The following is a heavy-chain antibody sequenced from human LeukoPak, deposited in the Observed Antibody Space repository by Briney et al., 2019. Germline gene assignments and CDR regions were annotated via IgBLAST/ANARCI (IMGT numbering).Heavy chain of an antibody. V-gene: IGHV4-34*01. CDR2: IDYSGST. CDR3: ARGRYYFDSSGYDY. J-gene: IGHJ4*02. CDR1: GGSFSGYY. D-gene: IGHD3-22*01. Sequence: SGTLSLTCGVFGGSFSGYYWTWIRQSPGKGLEWIGEIDYSGSTNYNPSLKSRVTISVDTSKNQFSLRLSSVTAADTAVYYCARGRYYFDSSGYDYWGQGTLITVSS.